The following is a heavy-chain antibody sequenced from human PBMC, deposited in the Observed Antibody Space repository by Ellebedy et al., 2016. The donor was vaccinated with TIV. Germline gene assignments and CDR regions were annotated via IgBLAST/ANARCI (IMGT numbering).Heavy chain of an antibody. CDR1: GFTFTNYD. D-gene: IGHD1-26*01. CDR3: ARQPRPPPTTTYANYYYMDV. CDR2: ISTSGDT. Sequence: GGSLRLXCAASGFTFTNYDMHWVRQAPGKGLEWVSSISTSGDTDYLGSVKGRFTVSREDAKNSFYLQMDSLRAGDTAVYYCARQPRPPPTTTYANYYYMDVWGQGTTVTVSS. J-gene: IGHJ6*03. V-gene: IGHV3-13*01.